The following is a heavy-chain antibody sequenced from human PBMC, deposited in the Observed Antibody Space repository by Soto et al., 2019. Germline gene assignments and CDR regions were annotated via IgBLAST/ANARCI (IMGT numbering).Heavy chain of an antibody. J-gene: IGHJ6*02. Sequence: GGSLRLSCAASGFTFDDYTMHWVRQAPGKGLEWVSLISWDGGSTYYADSVKGRFTISRDNSKNSLYLQMNSLRTEDTALYYCAKDMIAAPHAHYYYYGMDVWGQGTTVTVSS. CDR1: GFTFDDYT. V-gene: IGHV3-43*01. CDR3: AKDMIAAPHAHYYYYGMDV. CDR2: ISWDGGST. D-gene: IGHD6-13*01.